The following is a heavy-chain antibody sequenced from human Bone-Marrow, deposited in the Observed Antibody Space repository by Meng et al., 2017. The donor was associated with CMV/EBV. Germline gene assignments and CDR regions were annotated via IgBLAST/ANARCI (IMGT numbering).Heavy chain of an antibody. V-gene: IGHV3-64*02. CDR2: ISSNGGST. CDR3: ARDMSDGKPPSGWYSGFAGRGMDV. J-gene: IGHJ6*02. CDR1: GFTFSSYA. D-gene: IGHD6-19*01. Sequence: GESLKISCAASGFTFSSYAMHWVRQAPGKGLEYVSAISSNGGSTYYADSVKGRFTISRDNSKNTLYLQMGSLRAEDMAVYYCARDMSDGKPPSGWYSGFAGRGMDVWGQGNTVTVSS.